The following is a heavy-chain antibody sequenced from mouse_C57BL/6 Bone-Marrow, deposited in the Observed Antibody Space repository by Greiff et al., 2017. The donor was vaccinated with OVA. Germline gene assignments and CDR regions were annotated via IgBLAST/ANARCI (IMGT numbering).Heavy chain of an antibody. D-gene: IGHD1-1*01. CDR2: INPNNGGT. J-gene: IGHJ2*01. CDR3: ARGGPVLGSSHDY. V-gene: IGHV1-26*01. Sequence: VQLQQSGPELVKPGASVKISCKASGYTFTDYYMNWVKQSHGKSLEWIGDINPNNGGTSYNQKFKGKATLTVDKSSSTAYMELRSLTSEDSAVYYCARGGPVLGSSHDYWGQGTTLTVSS. CDR1: GYTFTDYY.